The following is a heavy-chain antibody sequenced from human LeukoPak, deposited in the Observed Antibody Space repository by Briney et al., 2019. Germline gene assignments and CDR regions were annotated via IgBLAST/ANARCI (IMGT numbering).Heavy chain of an antibody. D-gene: IGHD3-10*01. V-gene: IGHV4-39*07. CDR1: GGSISSSSYY. CDR2: IYYSGST. J-gene: IGHJ5*02. Sequence: PSQTLSLTCTVSGGSISSSSYYWGWIRQPPGKGLEWIGSIYYSGSTYYNPSLKSRVTISVDTSKNQFSLKLSSVTAADTAVYYCARAPWGGSGRTANWFDPWGQGTLVTVSS. CDR3: ARAPWGGSGRTANWFDP.